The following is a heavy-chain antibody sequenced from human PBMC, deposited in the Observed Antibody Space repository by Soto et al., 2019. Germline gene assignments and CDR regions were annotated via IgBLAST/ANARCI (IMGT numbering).Heavy chain of an antibody. CDR3: AKDRIRGTYSSSSFDY. J-gene: IGHJ4*02. V-gene: IGHV3-23*01. CDR2: ISGSGGST. Sequence: EVQLLESGGGLVQPGGSLRLSCAASGFTFSSYAMSWVHQAPGKGLEWVSAISGSGGSTYYADSVKGRFTISRDNSKNTLYLQMNSLRAEDTAVYYCAKDRIRGTYSSSSFDYWGQGTLVTVSS. D-gene: IGHD6-6*01. CDR1: GFTFSSYA.